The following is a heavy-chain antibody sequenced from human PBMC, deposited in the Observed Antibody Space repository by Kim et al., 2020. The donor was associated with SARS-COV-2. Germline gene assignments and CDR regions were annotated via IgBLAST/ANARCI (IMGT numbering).Heavy chain of an antibody. CDR2: IIPIFGTA. CDR3: ARGGDGGGGSGPFDY. J-gene: IGHJ4*02. D-gene: IGHD3-10*01. CDR1: GGTFSSYA. Sequence: SVKVSCKASGGTFSSYAISWVRQAPGQGLEWMGGIIPIFGTANYAQKFQGRVTITADESTSTAYMELSSLRSEDTAVYYCARGGDGGGGSGPFDYWGQGTLVTVSS. V-gene: IGHV1-69*13.